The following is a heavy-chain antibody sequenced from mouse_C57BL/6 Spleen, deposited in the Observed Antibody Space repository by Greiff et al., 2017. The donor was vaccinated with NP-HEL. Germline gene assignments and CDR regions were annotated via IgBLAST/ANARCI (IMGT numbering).Heavy chain of an antibody. CDR1: GFNIKDDY. V-gene: IGHV14-4*01. CDR3: TTSVDGNYGGY. Sequence: EVQLQQSGAELVRPGASVKLSCTASGFNIKDDYMHWVKQRPEQGLEWIGWIDPENGDTEYASKFQGKATITADTSSNTAYLQLSSLTSEDTAVYYCTTSVDGNYGGYWGQGTTLTVSS. CDR2: IDPENGDT. J-gene: IGHJ2*01. D-gene: IGHD2-1*01.